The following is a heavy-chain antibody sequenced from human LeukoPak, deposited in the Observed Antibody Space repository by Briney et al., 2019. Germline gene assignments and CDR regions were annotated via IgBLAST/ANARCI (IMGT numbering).Heavy chain of an antibody. Sequence: GGSLRLSCAASGFTFSSYSMNWVRQAPGKGLEWVSSISSSSSYIYYADSVKGRFTISRDNAKNSLYLQMNSLRAEDTAVYYCARVYYDSSGYYYLDYWGQGTLVTVSS. J-gene: IGHJ4*02. V-gene: IGHV3-21*01. D-gene: IGHD3-22*01. CDR2: ISSSSSYI. CDR1: GFTFSSYS. CDR3: ARVYYDSSGYYYLDY.